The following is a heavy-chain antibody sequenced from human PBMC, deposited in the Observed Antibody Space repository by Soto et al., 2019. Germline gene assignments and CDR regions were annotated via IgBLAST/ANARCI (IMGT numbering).Heavy chain of an antibody. D-gene: IGHD1-26*01. Sequence: SVKVSCKASGGTFSSYAISWVRQAPGQGLEWMGGIIPIFGTANYAQKFQGRVTITADESTSTAYMELSSLRSEDTAVYYCAREGSSGSSPFDYWGQGTLVTVSS. CDR2: IIPIFGTA. J-gene: IGHJ4*02. CDR1: GGTFSSYA. CDR3: AREGSSGSSPFDY. V-gene: IGHV1-69*13.